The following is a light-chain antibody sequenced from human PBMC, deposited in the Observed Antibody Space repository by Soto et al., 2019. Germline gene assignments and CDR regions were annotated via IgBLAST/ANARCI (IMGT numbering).Light chain of an antibody. Sequence: QSALTQPPSASGSPGQSVTISCTGTSSDVGGYNYVSWYQHHPDKAPKLIIYEVYKRPSGVPERFSGSKSGNTASLTVSGLQAEDEAEYYCSSYAASDSFVVFGGGTKLTVL. CDR2: EVY. J-gene: IGLJ2*01. CDR1: SSDVGGYNY. CDR3: SSYAASDSFVV. V-gene: IGLV2-8*01.